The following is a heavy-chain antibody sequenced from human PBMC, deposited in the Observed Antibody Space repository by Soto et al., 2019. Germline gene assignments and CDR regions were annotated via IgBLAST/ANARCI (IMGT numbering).Heavy chain of an antibody. CDR3: ASWSGNTNGLNGALDY. CDR2: INHSGST. V-gene: IGHV4-34*01. D-gene: IGHD2-8*01. CDR1: GGSFSGYY. Sequence: SETLSLTCAVYGGSFSGYYWSWIRQPPGKGLEWIGEINHSGSTNYNPSLKSRVTISVDTSKNQFSLKLSSVTAADTAVYYCASWSGNTNGLNGALDYWGQGTLVTVSS. J-gene: IGHJ4*02.